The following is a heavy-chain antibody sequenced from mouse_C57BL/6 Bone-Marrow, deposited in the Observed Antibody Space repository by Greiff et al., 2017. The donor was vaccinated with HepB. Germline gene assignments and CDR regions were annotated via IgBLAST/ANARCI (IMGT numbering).Heavy chain of an antibody. CDR1: GFTFSDYG. D-gene: IGHD2-4*01. V-gene: IGHV5-17*01. CDR3: ARDDYGWFAY. J-gene: IGHJ3*01. CDR2: ISSGSSTI. Sequence: EVMLVESGGGLVKPGGSLKLSCAASGFTFSDYGMHWVRQAPEKGLEWVAYISSGSSTIYYADTVKGRFTISRDNAKNTLFLQMTSLRSEDTAMYYCARDDYGWFAYWGQGTLVTVSA.